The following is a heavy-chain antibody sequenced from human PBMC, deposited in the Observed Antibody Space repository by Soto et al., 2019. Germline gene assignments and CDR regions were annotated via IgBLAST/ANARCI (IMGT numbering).Heavy chain of an antibody. J-gene: IGHJ4*02. D-gene: IGHD2-2*01. CDR1: GFSLSTSGMC. V-gene: IGHV2-70*01. CDR3: ARMVVVVPAAMRVFDY. Sequence: SGPTLVNPTQTLTLTCTFSGFSLSTSGMCVSWIRQPPGKALEWLALIDWDDDKYYSTSLKTRLTISKDTSKNQVVLTMTNTDPVDTATYYCARMVVVVPAAMRVFDYWGQGTLVTVSS. CDR2: IDWDDDK.